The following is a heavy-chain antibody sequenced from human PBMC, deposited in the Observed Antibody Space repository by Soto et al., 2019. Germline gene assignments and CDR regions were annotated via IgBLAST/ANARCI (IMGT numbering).Heavy chain of an antibody. CDR2: ISGSGGST. CDR1: GFTFSSYA. CDR3: AKAEATRHYDFWSGPIDY. J-gene: IGHJ4*02. Sequence: LRLSCAASGFTFSSYAMSWVRQAPGKGLEWVSAISGSGGSTYYADSVKGRFTISRDNSKNTLYLQMNSLRAEDTAVYYCAKAEATRHYDFWSGPIDYWGQGTLVTVS. V-gene: IGHV3-23*01. D-gene: IGHD3-3*01.